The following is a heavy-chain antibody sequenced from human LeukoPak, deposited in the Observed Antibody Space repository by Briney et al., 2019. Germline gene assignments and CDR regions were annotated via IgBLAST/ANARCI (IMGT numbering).Heavy chain of an antibody. V-gene: IGHV4-39*01. CDR2: IYYSGST. CDR3: ARGSSGWYWIDY. J-gene: IGHJ4*02. CDR1: GGSISSSSYF. D-gene: IGHD6-19*01. Sequence: SETLSLTCTVSGGSISSSSYFWGWIRQPPGKGLEWIGSIYYSGSTYYNPSLKSRVTISVDTSKNQFSLKLSSVTAADTAVYYCARGSSGWYWIDYRGQGALVTVSS.